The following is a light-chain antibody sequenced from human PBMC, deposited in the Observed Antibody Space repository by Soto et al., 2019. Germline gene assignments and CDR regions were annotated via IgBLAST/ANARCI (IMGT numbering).Light chain of an antibody. CDR3: HSRA. CDR1: QSVSSDY. Sequence: ETVLTQSPGTLSLSPGERATLSCRASQSVSSDYLAWYQHKPGQAPRLLIHGASSRATGIPDRFSGSGSGTEFTLTISRLQPDNFATYFCHSRAFGQGTRLEIK. CDR2: GAS. J-gene: IGKJ5*01. V-gene: IGKV3-20*01.